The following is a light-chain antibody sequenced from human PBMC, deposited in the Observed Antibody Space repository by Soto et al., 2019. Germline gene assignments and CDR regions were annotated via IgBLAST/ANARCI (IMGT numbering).Light chain of an antibody. J-gene: IGLJ1*01. V-gene: IGLV2-14*01. Sequence: QSALTQPASVSGAPGQSITISCTGTSSNVGGSNYVSWYQQRPGKAPKLMIYGVSNRPSGVSNRFSGSKSGNTASLTISGLQAEDEADYYCSSYTSSSTLGVFGTGTKVTVL. CDR2: GVS. CDR1: SSNVGGSNY. CDR3: SSYTSSSTLGV.